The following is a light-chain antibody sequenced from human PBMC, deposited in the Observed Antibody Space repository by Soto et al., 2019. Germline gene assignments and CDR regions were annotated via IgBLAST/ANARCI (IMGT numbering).Light chain of an antibody. Sequence: QAVVTQPPSASGTPGQTVAISCSGSNSNIGSTSVYWYQQLPGTAPKLLIYSNNRRPSGVPDRLSGSKSGASASLAISGLQSEDEADYYCAAWDNSLSGWVFGGGTKLTVL. J-gene: IGLJ3*02. CDR2: SNN. CDR1: NSNIGSTS. V-gene: IGLV1-44*01. CDR3: AAWDNSLSGWV.